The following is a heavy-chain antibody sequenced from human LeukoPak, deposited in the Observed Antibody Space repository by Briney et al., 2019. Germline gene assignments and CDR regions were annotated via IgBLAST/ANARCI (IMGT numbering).Heavy chain of an antibody. Sequence: GGSLRLSCAASGFTFSSYEMNWVRQAPGKGLEWVSYISSSGSTIKYAGSVKGRFTISRDNAKNSLYLQMNSLRAEDTAVYYCARDGSVHGDFTQGFDYWGQGTLVTVSS. CDR3: ARDGSVHGDFTQGFDY. CDR1: GFTFSSYE. J-gene: IGHJ4*02. D-gene: IGHD4-17*01. V-gene: IGHV3-48*03. CDR2: ISSSGSTI.